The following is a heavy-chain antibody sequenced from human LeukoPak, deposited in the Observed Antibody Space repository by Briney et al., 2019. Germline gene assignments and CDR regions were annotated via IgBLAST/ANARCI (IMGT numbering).Heavy chain of an antibody. CDR3: ARRPEGGYCSSTSCPQGAFDI. J-gene: IGHJ3*02. D-gene: IGHD2-2*01. CDR1: GYSFTSYW. V-gene: IGHV5-51*01. CDR2: IYPGDSDT. Sequence: GESLKISCKGSGYSFTSYWIGWVRQMPGKGLEGMGIIYPGDSDTRYSPSFQGQVTISADKSISTAYLQWSSLKASDTAMYYCARRPEGGYCSSTSCPQGAFDIWGQGTMVTVSS.